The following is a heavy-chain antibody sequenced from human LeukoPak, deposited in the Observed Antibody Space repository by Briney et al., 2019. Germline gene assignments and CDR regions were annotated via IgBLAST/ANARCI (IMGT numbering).Heavy chain of an antibody. J-gene: IGHJ4*02. CDR2: IYSGAST. V-gene: IGHV3-53*01. CDR3: AREGDGYRTTGYFDY. Sequence: GGSLRLSCAASGFTFSSYSMNWVRQAPGKGLEWVSVIYSGASTYYADSVKGRFTISRDNSKNTLYLQMNSLRAEDTAVYYCAREGDGYRTTGYFDYWGQGTLVTVSS. D-gene: IGHD5-24*01. CDR1: GFTFSSYS.